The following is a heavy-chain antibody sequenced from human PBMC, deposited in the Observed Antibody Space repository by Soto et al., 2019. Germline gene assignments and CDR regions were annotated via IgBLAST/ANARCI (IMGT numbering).Heavy chain of an antibody. CDR2: ISSSSSTI. D-gene: IGHD2-15*01. Sequence: GSLRLSCAASGFTFSSYTMNWVRQAPGKGLEWVSSISSSSSTIYYADSVKGRFTISRDNAKNTLYLQMNSLRDEDTAVYYCSRDGWGYCIARSRYEVVYCGQGTQVTVSS. V-gene: IGHV3-48*02. CDR3: SRDGWGYCIARSRYEVVY. J-gene: IGHJ4*02. CDR1: GFTFSSYT.